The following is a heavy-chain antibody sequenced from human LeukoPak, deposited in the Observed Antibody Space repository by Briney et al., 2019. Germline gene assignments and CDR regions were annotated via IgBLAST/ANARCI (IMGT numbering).Heavy chain of an antibody. V-gene: IGHV3-23*01. J-gene: IGHJ4*02. CDR3: AKGSYYYDSADYFDY. Sequence: GGSLRLSCAASGFTFSSYAMSWVRQAPGKGLEWVSTLSGSGGNTYYADSVKGRVTITRDNSKNTLYLQMNSLRAEDTAVYHCAKGSYYYDSADYFDYWGQGTLVTVSS. D-gene: IGHD3-22*01. CDR2: LSGSGGNT. CDR1: GFTFSSYA.